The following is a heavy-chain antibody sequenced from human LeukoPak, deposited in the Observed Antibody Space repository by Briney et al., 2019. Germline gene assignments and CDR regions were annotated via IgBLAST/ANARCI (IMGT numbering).Heavy chain of an antibody. CDR2: IESDGGRT. CDR1: GFTFSHYW. D-gene: IGHD3-16*02. Sequence: PGGSLRLSCAASGFTFSHYWMHWVRQAPGKGLVWVSRIESDGGRTDYADSLKGRFTISRDNSKNTVYLQMNSLRAEDTAVYYCASPAVWGELSLRYWGQGTLVTVSS. V-gene: IGHV3-74*01. J-gene: IGHJ4*02. CDR3: ASPAVWGELSLRY.